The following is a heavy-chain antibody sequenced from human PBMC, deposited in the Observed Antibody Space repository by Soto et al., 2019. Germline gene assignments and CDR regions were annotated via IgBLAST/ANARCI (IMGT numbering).Heavy chain of an antibody. D-gene: IGHD2-8*02. CDR3: AVGKRGPTSYWDYYGMDV. J-gene: IGHJ6*02. Sequence: QVQLVQSGAEVKKPGSSVKVSCKASGGTFSSYGISWVRQAPGQGPEWMGGIIPIFGTANYAQKFHGRVTIAADEPTSTAYMELSSLRSEDTAVYYCAVGKRGPTSYWDYYGMDVGGQGTTATVSS. CDR2: IIPIFGTA. CDR1: GGTFSSYG. V-gene: IGHV1-69*01.